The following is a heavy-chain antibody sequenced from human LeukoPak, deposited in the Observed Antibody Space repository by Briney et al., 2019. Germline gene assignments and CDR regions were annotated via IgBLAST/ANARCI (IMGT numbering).Heavy chain of an antibody. J-gene: IGHJ4*02. Sequence: SQTLSLTCNVSGGSINTGDYYWTWIRQSPGKGLEWMGYIYYSGSTYYNPSLQSRLTISFDTSKNQFSLKLSSVTAEDTAVYYCAGGHMVRGVIMGFFGFDHWGQGTLATVSS. CDR1: GGSINTGDYY. V-gene: IGHV4-30-4*01. CDR2: IYYSGST. CDR3: AGGHMVRGVIMGFFGFDH. D-gene: IGHD3-10*01.